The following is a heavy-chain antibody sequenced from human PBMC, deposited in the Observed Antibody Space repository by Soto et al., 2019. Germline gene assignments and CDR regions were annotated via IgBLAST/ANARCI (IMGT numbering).Heavy chain of an antibody. J-gene: IGHJ4*02. V-gene: IGHV5-51*01. Sequence: GESLKISCKASGYSFTTYWIGWVRQMPGKGLEWLGIIYPGDSDTRYSPSFQGQVTISADKSISTAYLQWSSLKASDSAMFYCARKDIAGNSVDFWGQGTLVTVSS. CDR3: ARKDIAGNSVDF. D-gene: IGHD6-13*01. CDR2: IYPGDSDT. CDR1: GYSFTTYW.